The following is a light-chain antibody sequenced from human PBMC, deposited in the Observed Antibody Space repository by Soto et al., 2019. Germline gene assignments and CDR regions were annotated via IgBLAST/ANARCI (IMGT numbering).Light chain of an antibody. CDR1: SSDFGIYNL. V-gene: IGLV2-23*02. J-gene: IGLJ3*02. CDR3: CSYAGNRTFV. Sequence: QSVLTQPASVSGSPGQSITISCTATSSDFGIYNLVSWYQQHPGKAPQVLIYEDTKRPSGVSFRFSASKSGKTASLTVSGLQAEDEADYHCCSYAGNRTFVFGGGTKLTVL. CDR2: EDT.